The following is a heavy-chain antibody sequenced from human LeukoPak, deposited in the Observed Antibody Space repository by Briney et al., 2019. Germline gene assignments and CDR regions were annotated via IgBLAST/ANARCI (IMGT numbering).Heavy chain of an antibody. J-gene: IGHJ4*02. D-gene: IGHD4-17*01. V-gene: IGHV1-2*02. CDR1: GYTFTGYF. Sequence: ASVEVSCKTSGYTFTGYFMHWVRQAPGQGLEWMGWINPNSGGTYYAQKFEGRVTLTRDTSISTAYMELSRLRSDDTAFYYCARVTVTTEFDCWGQGTLLTVSS. CDR2: INPNSGGT. CDR3: ARVTVTTEFDC.